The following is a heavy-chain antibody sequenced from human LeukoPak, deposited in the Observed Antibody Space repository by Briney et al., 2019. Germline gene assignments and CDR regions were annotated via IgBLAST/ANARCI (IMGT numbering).Heavy chain of an antibody. J-gene: IGHJ5*02. CDR1: GGSISSYY. V-gene: IGHV4-59*01. D-gene: IGHD2-2*01. Sequence: PSETLSLTCTVSGGSISSYYWSWIRQPPGKGLEWIGYIYYSGSTNYNPSLKSRVTISVDTSKNQFSLKLSSVTAADTAVYYCARRAEYCSSTSCYAEWFDPWGQGTLVTVSS. CDR2: IYYSGST. CDR3: ARRAEYCSSTSCYAEWFDP.